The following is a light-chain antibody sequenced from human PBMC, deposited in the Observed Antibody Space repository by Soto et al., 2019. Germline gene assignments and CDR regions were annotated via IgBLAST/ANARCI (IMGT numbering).Light chain of an antibody. V-gene: IGKV3-15*01. CDR3: QQYNNWPPIT. CDR2: GAY. Sequence: IVLTPSPGTLSFSPSERATLFCRASQSVSSNLAWYQQKPGQAHRLLIYGAYTRATGIPARFSGSGSGTEFTLTISSLQSEDFAVYYCQQYNNWPPITFGQGTRLDI. J-gene: IGKJ5*01. CDR1: QSVSSN.